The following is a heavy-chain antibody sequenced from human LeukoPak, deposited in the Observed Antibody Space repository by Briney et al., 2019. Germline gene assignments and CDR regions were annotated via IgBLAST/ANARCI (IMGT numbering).Heavy chain of an antibody. V-gene: IGHV4-30-2*01. Sequence: SQTLSLTCTVSGGSISSGGYYWSWIRQPPGKGLGWIGYIYHSGSTYYNPSLKSRVTISVDRSKNQFSLKLSSVTAADTAVYYCARGQLLGVFDYWGQGTLVTVSS. CDR2: IYHSGST. CDR1: GGSISSGGYY. D-gene: IGHD6-6*01. J-gene: IGHJ4*02. CDR3: ARGQLLGVFDY.